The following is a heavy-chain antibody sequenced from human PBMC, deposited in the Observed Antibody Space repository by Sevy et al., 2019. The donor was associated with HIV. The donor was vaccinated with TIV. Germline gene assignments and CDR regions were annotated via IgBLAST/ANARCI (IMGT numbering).Heavy chain of an antibody. Sequence: ASVKVSCKVSGYTLTELSMHWVRQAPGKGLEWMGGFDPEDGETIYAQKFQGRVTMTEDTSTDTAYMELSSLRSEDTAVYYCAAATYDCWSGYSQSLDYWGQGTLVTVSS. CDR2: FDPEDGET. CDR1: GYTLTELS. J-gene: IGHJ4*02. CDR3: AAATYDCWSGYSQSLDY. V-gene: IGHV1-24*01. D-gene: IGHD3-3*01.